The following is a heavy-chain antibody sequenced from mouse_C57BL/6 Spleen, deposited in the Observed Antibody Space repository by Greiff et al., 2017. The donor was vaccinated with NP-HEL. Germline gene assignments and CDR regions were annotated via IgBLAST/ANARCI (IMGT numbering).Heavy chain of an antibody. CDR3: ARPYYVSSYYFDY. D-gene: IGHD1-1*01. V-gene: IGHV1-19*01. CDR2: INPYNGGT. CDR1: GYTFTDYY. Sequence: VQLQQSGPVLVKPGASVKMSCKASGYTFTDYYMNWVKQSHGKSLEWIGVINPYNGGTSYNQKFKGKDTLTVDKSSSTAYMVLNSLTSEDSAVYYCARPYYVSSYYFDYWGQGTTLTVSS. J-gene: IGHJ2*01.